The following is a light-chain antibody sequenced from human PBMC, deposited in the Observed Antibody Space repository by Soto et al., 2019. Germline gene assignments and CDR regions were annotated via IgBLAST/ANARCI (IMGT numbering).Light chain of an antibody. CDR1: QSVRNY. CDR2: DAS. V-gene: IGKV3-11*01. J-gene: IGKJ5*01. CDR3: QHRSVWPVS. Sequence: EIVLTQSPAPLALSPGERATLSCRARQSVRNYLAWYQQKPGQAPRLLIFDASTRAAGTPARFSGSGSATDFTLTISSLEPEDFAVYYCQHRSVWPVSFGQGTRLEI.